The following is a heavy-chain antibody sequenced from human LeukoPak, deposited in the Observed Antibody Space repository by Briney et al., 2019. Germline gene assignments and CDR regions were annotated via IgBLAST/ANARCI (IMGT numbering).Heavy chain of an antibody. CDR1: GGTFSSYA. V-gene: IGHV1-69*05. J-gene: IGHJ4*02. CDR2: IIPIFGTA. CDR3: ASFRMRDYSDYGDYFDY. Sequence: SVKVSCKASGGTFSSYAISWVRQAPGQGLEWMGRIIPIFGTANYAQKFQGRVTITTDESTSTAYMELSSLRSEDTAVYYCASFRMRDYSDYGDYFDYWGQGTLVTVSS. D-gene: IGHD4-11*01.